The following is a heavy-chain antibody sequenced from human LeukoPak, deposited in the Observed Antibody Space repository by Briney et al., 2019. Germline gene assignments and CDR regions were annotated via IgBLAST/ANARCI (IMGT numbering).Heavy chain of an antibody. D-gene: IGHD2-15*01. Sequence: ASVKVSCNASGYAFTGYYMHWVRQAPGQGLEWMGWINPNSGGTNYAQKFQGWVTMTRDTSISTAYMELSRLRSDDTTVYYCARGSIVVVVAALYNWFDPWGQGTLVTVSS. CDR2: INPNSGGT. V-gene: IGHV1-2*04. CDR1: GYAFTGYY. CDR3: ARGSIVVVVAALYNWFDP. J-gene: IGHJ5*02.